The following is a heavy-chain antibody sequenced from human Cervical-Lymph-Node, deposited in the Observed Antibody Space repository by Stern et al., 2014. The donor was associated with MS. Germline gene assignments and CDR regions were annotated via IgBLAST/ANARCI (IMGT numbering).Heavy chain of an antibody. D-gene: IGHD3-22*01. CDR3: AREKHYYDDSGYNEGPLDY. CDR2: ISPTCATI. J-gene: IGHJ4*02. V-gene: IGHV3-48*01. CDR1: GFSFGVYS. Sequence: EVQLLESGGGLVQPGGSLRLSCAPSGFSFGVYSMICVRQAPGHGLEWVSYISPTCATIYYADSVQGRFTISRDKADNSLYLQMNSLRAEDTAVYFCAREKHYYDDSGYNEGPLDYWGQGTLVTVSS.